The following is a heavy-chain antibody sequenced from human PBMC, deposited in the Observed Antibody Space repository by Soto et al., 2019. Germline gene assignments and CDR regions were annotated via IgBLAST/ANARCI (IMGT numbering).Heavy chain of an antibody. Sequence: GGSLRLSCAASGFTFSNAWMNWVRQAPGKGLEWVGRIKSKTDGGKTDYAAPVKGRFTISRVDSKNTLYLQMNSLKTEDTAVYYCTTVGVVIINYYYYGMDVWGQGTTVTVSS. J-gene: IGHJ6*02. D-gene: IGHD3-3*01. CDR3: TTVGVVIINYYYYGMDV. V-gene: IGHV3-15*07. CDR2: IKSKTDGGKT. CDR1: GFTFSNAW.